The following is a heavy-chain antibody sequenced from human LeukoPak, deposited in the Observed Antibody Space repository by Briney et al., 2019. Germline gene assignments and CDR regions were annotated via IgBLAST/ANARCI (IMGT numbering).Heavy chain of an antibody. CDR3: ARGHYYDSSGYPLYDY. Sequence: GGSLRLSCAASGFTFSSYGMHWVRQAPGKGLEWVAVIWYDGSNKYYADSVKGRFTISRDNSKNTLYLQMNSLRAEDTAVYYCARGHYYDSSGYPLYDYWGQGTLVTVSS. V-gene: IGHV3-33*01. D-gene: IGHD3-22*01. J-gene: IGHJ4*02. CDR1: GFTFSSYG. CDR2: IWYDGSNK.